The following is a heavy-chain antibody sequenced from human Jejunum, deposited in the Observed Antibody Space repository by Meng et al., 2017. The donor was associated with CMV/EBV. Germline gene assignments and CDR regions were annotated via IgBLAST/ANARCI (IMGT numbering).Heavy chain of an antibody. V-gene: IGHV3-53*01. CDR1: VDNNY. CDR3: ASRSRVTMIRGDYYALDV. J-gene: IGHJ6*02. CDR2: IYGGGNR. D-gene: IGHD3-16*01. Sequence: VDNNYMSWVRQDPGRGLEGVAVIYGGGNRYYAESAKGRFTILRDAAKNTLELQMNSLRVEDTAVYYCASRSRVTMIRGDYYALDVWGHGTTVTVSS.